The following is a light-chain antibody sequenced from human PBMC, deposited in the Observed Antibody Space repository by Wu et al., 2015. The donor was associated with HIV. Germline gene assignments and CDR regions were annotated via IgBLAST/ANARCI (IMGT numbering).Light chain of an antibody. J-gene: IGKJ1*01. CDR1: QSITTF. CDR2: AAS. CDR3: QQIYSTPKT. V-gene: IGKV1-39*01. Sequence: DIQMTQSSSSLSASVGDRVTITCRASQSITTFLHWYQHKPGKAPKLLIYAASNLQSGVPSRFSGSGSGTDFTLTISSLQSEDFATYYCQQIYSTPKTFGQGTKVEIK.